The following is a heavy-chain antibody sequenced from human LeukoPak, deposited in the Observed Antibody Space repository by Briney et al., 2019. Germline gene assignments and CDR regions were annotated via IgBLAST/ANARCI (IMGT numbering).Heavy chain of an antibody. CDR2: IYYSGTT. CDR3: ARHRIIASRPGWFDP. V-gene: IGHV4-39*01. Sequence: PSETLSLTCTVSGGSISSSSYYWGWIRQPPGKGLEWIGTIYYSGTTYYNPSLKSRVTISVDTSKNQISLKLSSVTAADTAVFYCARHRIIASRPGWFDPWGQGTLVTVSS. CDR1: GGSISSSSYY. D-gene: IGHD6-6*01. J-gene: IGHJ5*02.